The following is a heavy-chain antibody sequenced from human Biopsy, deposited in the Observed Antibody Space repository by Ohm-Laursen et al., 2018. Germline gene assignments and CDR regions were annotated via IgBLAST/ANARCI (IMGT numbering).Heavy chain of an antibody. CDR1: GYPFITYG. CDR3: ARGPHSGSHSCFDY. CDR2: IIPMFGTA. D-gene: IGHD1-26*01. Sequence: SSVKVSCKASGYPFITYGISWVRQAPGQGLEWMGGIIPMFGTANYAQMFQGRVTISADESTSTSYMELSSLTTEDTAIYYCARGPHSGSHSCFDYWGRGTLVTVSS. V-gene: IGHV1-69*01. J-gene: IGHJ4*02.